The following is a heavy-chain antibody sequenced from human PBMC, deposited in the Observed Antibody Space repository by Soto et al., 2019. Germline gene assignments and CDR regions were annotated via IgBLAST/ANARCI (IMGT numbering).Heavy chain of an antibody. CDR1: GGSISSGGYY. Sequence: PSETLSLTCTVSGGSISSGGYYWSWIRQHPGKGLEWIGYIYYSGSTYYNPSLKSRVTISVDTSKNQFSLKLSSVTAADTAVYYCARADFINLEWGSEDAFDIWGQGTMVTVSS. CDR3: ARADFINLEWGSEDAFDI. V-gene: IGHV4-31*03. CDR2: IYYSGST. J-gene: IGHJ3*02. D-gene: IGHD3-3*01.